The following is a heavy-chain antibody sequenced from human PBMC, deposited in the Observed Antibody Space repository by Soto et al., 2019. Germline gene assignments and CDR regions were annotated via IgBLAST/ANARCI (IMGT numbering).Heavy chain of an antibody. D-gene: IGHD5-18*01. CDR1: GFTVSSNY. Sequence: SLRLSCAASGFTVSSNYMSWVRQAPGKGLEWVSVIYSGGSTYYADSVKGRFTISRDNSKNTLYLQMNSLRAEDTAVYYCASKNSYGSYYFDYWGQGTLVTVSS. CDR2: IYSGGST. CDR3: ASKNSYGSYYFDY. J-gene: IGHJ4*02. V-gene: IGHV3-53*01.